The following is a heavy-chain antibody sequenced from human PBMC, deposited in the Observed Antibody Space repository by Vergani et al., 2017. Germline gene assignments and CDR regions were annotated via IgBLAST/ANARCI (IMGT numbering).Heavy chain of an antibody. CDR3: AKHFRGWGIDY. D-gene: IGHD3-16*01. V-gene: IGHV3-30*02. CDR1: GFTLSNYD. Sequence: QVQLVESGGGVVQRGGSLRLSCATSGFTLSNYDMQWIRQGPGKGLEFVAFIQFDGRNQYYADSVKGRFTLSRDFSKNTLYLQMNSLRTEDTATYYCAKHFRGWGIDYGGQGTQVIVSS. CDR2: IQFDGRNQ. J-gene: IGHJ4*02.